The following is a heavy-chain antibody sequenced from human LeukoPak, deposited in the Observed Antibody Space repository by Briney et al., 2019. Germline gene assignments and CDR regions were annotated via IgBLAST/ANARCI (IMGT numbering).Heavy chain of an antibody. Sequence: SETLSLICTVSGGYINSYYWSWIRQPPGKGLEWIGYIYYTGSTYYNPSLKSRVTISVDTSKTQLSLKLSSVTAADTAVYYCARSGGSGSYSYWGQGTQVTVSS. CDR3: ARSGGSGSYSY. D-gene: IGHD3-10*01. CDR2: IYYTGST. CDR1: GGYINSYY. V-gene: IGHV4-59*01. J-gene: IGHJ4*02.